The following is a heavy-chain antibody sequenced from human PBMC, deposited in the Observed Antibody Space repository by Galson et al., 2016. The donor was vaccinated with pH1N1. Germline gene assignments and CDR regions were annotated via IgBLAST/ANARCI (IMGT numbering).Heavy chain of an antibody. J-gene: IGHJ6*02. CDR1: GYSFSTYW. CDR3: ARLGIPATIDYHYDRDV. CDR2: IYPGDSDT. V-gene: IGHV5-51*01. D-gene: IGHD2-2*01. Sequence: QSGAEVKKPGESLKISCKGTGYSFSTYWIAWVRQMPGEGLEWMGIIYPGDSDTRYSPSFQGQVTISADKSISAAYLQWSSLQASDTAMYFCARLGIPATIDYHYDRDVWGQGTTVTVSS.